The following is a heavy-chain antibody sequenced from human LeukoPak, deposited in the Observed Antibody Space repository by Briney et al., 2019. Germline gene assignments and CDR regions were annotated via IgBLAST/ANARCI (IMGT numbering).Heavy chain of an antibody. CDR1: GFTFSSYA. CDR2: ISYDGSNK. V-gene: IGHV3-30-3*01. Sequence: PGRSLRLSCAASGFTFSSYAMHWVRQAPGKGLEWVAVISYDGSNKYYADSVKGRFTISRDNSKNTLYLQMNSLRAEDTAVYYCAREGSGWYLSAFDIWGQGTMVTVSS. D-gene: IGHD6-19*01. CDR3: AREGSGWYLSAFDI. J-gene: IGHJ3*02.